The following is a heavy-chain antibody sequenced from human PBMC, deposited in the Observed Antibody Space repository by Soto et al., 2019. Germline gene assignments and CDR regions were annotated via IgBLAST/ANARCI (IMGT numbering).Heavy chain of an antibody. D-gene: IGHD3-22*01. J-gene: IGHJ6*02. V-gene: IGHV4-61*01. CDR3: ARAPGYYYDSSGYYYVGYYGMDV. CDR1: GGSVSSGSYY. Sequence: QVQLQESGPGLVKPSETLSLTCTVSGGSVSSGSYYWSWIRQPPGKGLEWIGYIYYSGSTNYNPSLKSRVTIPVDASKNQFSLKLSSVTAADTAVYYCARAPGYYYDSSGYYYVGYYGMDVWGQGTTVTVSS. CDR2: IYYSGST.